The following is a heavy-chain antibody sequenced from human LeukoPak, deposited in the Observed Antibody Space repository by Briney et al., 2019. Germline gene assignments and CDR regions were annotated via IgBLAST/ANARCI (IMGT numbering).Heavy chain of an antibody. CDR1: GFTFSSYS. CDR3: ARDPIAATTTLIVPFDY. Sequence: GGSLRLSCAASGFTFSSYSMNWVRQAPGKGLEWVSYISSSSSTIYYADSVKGRFTISRDNAKNSLYLQMNSLRAEDTAVYYCARDPIAATTTLIVPFDYWGQGTLVTVSS. V-gene: IGHV3-48*04. D-gene: IGHD6-6*01. CDR2: ISSSSSTI. J-gene: IGHJ4*02.